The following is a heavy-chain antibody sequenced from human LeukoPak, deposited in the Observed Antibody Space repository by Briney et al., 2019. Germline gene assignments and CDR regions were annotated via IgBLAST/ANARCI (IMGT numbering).Heavy chain of an antibody. CDR1: GGSISSYY. V-gene: IGHV4-4*07. CDR3: ARDITIFGVVSNWFDP. D-gene: IGHD3-3*01. CDR2: NYSSGST. Sequence: PSETLSLTCTVSGGSISSYYWSWIRQPAGKGLEWIGRNYSSGSTNYNPSLKSRVTMSVDTSKKQFSLKLSSVTAADTAVYYCARDITIFGVVSNWFDPWGQGTLVTVSS. J-gene: IGHJ5*02.